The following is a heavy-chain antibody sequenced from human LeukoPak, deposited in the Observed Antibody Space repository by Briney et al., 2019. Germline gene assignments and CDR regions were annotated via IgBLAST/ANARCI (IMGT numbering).Heavy chain of an antibody. J-gene: IGHJ4*02. CDR1: GFTFSSYG. CDR2: ISGSGYSA. V-gene: IGHV3-23*01. D-gene: IGHD3-22*01. CDR3: AKDADISVELVVITSFDS. Sequence: PGGTLRLSCAVSGFTFSSYGMSWVRQAPGKGLEWVSAISGSGYSAYYADSVKGRFTISRDNSKNMLYLQMNSLRAEDTALYYCAKDADISVELVVITSFDSWGQGTLVTVSS.